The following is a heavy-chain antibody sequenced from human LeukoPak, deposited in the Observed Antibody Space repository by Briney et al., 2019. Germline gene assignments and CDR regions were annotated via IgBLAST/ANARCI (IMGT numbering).Heavy chain of an antibody. V-gene: IGHV3-15*01. CDR2: IKSKSDGDTT. CDR1: GFTFTKAW. Sequence: GGSLRLSCAASGFTFTKAWMSWVRQAPGKGLEWVGRIKSKSDGDTTDYAAPVKGRFTISRDDSKNTLYLQMNSLKTEDTAVYYRAPRLIGIDYWGQGALVTVSS. D-gene: IGHD2-21*01. J-gene: IGHJ4*02. CDR3: APRLIGIDY.